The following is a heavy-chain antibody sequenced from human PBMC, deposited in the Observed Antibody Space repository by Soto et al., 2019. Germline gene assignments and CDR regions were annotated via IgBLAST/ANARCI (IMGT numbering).Heavy chain of an antibody. CDR3: AGGSNSEVTNFDY. Sequence: SETLSLTCTVAGGSISSGDYYWSWIRQPPGKGLEWIGYIYYSGSTYYNPSLKSRLAISLDTSNNQFSLQLNSVTASDTAVYYCAGGSNSEVTNFDYWGQGTLVTVSS. CDR1: GGSISSGDYY. D-gene: IGHD3-16*01. J-gene: IGHJ4*02. CDR2: IYYSGST. V-gene: IGHV4-30-4*01.